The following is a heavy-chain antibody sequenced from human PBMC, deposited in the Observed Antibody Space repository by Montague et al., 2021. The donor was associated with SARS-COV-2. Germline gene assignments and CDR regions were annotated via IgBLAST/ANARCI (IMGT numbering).Heavy chain of an antibody. CDR2: FYLRGST. Sequence: SETLSLTCTVSGSSISSSYYWGSLRPPRGSGVAWIVSFYLRGSTYYPASLTCRASIAVKTSKNQFSLKLSSVTAAVTAVYYCAVNSNYYYYYGMDVWGQGTMATV. J-gene: IGHJ6*02. CDR3: AVNSNYYYYYGMDV. D-gene: IGHD4-11*01. V-gene: IGHV4-38-2*02. CDR1: GSSISSSYY.